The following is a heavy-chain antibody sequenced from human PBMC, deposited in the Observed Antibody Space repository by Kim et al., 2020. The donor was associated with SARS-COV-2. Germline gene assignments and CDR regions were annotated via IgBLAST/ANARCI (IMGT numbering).Heavy chain of an antibody. CDR3: ARDLIGGYDSSGQPGYYGMDV. Sequence: GGSLRLSCAASGFTFSSYSMNWVRQAPGKGLEWVSSISSSSSYIYYADSVKGRFTISRDNAKNSLYLQMNSLRAEDTAVYYCARDLIGGYDSSGQPGYYGMDVWGQGTTVTVSS. D-gene: IGHD3-22*01. CDR1: GFTFSSYS. CDR2: ISSSSSYI. V-gene: IGHV3-21*01. J-gene: IGHJ6*02.